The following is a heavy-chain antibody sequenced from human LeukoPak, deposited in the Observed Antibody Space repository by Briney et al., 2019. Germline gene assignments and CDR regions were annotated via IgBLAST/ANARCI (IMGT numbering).Heavy chain of an antibody. Sequence: PGGSLRLSCAASGFTFSSYWMSWVRQAPGKGLEWVANIKQDGSEKYYVDSVKGRFTISRDNAKNSLYLQMNSLRAEDTAVYYCARVEWFRWFGTYYFDYWGQGTLVTVSS. D-gene: IGHD3-10*01. CDR1: GFTFSSYW. J-gene: IGHJ4*02. CDR3: ARVEWFRWFGTYYFDY. V-gene: IGHV3-7*03. CDR2: IKQDGSEK.